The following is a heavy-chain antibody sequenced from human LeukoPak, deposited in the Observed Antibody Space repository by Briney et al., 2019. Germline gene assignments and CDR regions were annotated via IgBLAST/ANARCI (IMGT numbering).Heavy chain of an antibody. V-gene: IGHV3-7*01. Sequence: SGGSLRLSCAASGFTFSSYWMSWVRQAPGKGLEWVANIKQDGSEKYYVDSVKGRFTISRDNAKNSLYLQMNSLRAEDPAVYYCARSGPICSGGSCYYRYWGQGTLVTVSS. CDR3: ARSGPICSGGSCYYRY. CDR2: IKQDGSEK. CDR1: GFTFSSYW. J-gene: IGHJ4*02. D-gene: IGHD2-15*01.